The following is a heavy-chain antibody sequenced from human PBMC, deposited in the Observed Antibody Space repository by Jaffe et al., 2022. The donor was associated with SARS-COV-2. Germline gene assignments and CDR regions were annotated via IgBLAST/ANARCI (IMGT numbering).Heavy chain of an antibody. CDR3: ARTWFYYDSSGLGAFDI. D-gene: IGHD3-22*01. CDR1: GYTFTGYY. V-gene: IGHV1-2*02. J-gene: IGHJ3*02. Sequence: QVQLVQSGAEVKKPGASVKVSCKASGYTFTGYYMHWVRQAPGQGLEWMGWINPNSGGTNYAQKFQGRVTMTRDTSISTAYMELSRLRSDDTAVYYCARTWFYYDSSGLGAFDIWGQGTMVTVSS. CDR2: INPNSGGT.